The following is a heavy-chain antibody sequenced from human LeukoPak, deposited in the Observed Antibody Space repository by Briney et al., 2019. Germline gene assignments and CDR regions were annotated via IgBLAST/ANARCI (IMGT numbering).Heavy chain of an antibody. CDR2: ISSNGAST. CDR1: GFTFSSSA. D-gene: IGHD1-1*01. CDR3: AKDNQLSY. Sequence: PGGSLRLSCVVSGFTFSSSAMSWVRQAPGKGLEWVSLISSNGASTYYADSVKGRFTISRDDSKNTLYLQMNSLRAEDTAVYCCAKDNQLSYWGQGALVTVSS. J-gene: IGHJ4*02. V-gene: IGHV3-23*01.